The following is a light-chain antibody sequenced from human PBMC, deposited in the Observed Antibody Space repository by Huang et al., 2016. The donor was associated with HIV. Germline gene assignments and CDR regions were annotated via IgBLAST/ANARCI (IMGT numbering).Light chain of an antibody. CDR2: GAS. V-gene: IGKV3-20*01. CDR1: QSISNSY. Sequence: EIVLTQSPGTLSLSPGERATLSCRASQSISNSYLAWYQPKSGQAPRLLIYGASSRATDIPDRFSGSGSGTDFTLTITRLEPEDSAVYFCQQYDSSPPTFGGETKVEIK. J-gene: IGKJ4*01. CDR3: QQYDSSPPT.